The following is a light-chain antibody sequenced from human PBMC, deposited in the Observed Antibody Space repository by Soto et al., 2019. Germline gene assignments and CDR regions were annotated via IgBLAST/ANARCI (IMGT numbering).Light chain of an antibody. CDR2: DAS. J-gene: IGKJ1*01. CDR3: QQYGSSPRT. Sequence: VFKQSPCTLSLSPGERATLSCRASQTVRNNYLAWYQQKPGQAPRLLIYDASSRATGIPDRFSGSGSGTDFTLTISRLEPEDFAVYYCQQYGSSPRTFGQGTKVDIK. V-gene: IGKV3-20*01. CDR1: QTVRNNY.